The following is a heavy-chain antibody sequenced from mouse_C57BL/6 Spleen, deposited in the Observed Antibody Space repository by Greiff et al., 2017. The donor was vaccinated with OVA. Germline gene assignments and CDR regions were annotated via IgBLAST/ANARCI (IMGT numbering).Heavy chain of an antibody. J-gene: IGHJ2*01. Sequence: EVQLVESGGGLVKPGGSLKLSCAASGFTFSDYGMHWVRQAPETGLEWVAYISSGSSTIYYADTVKGRFTISRDNAKNTLFLQMTSLRSEDTAMYYCASSSTVKNYLDYWGQGTTLTVSS. CDR3: ASSSTVKNYLDY. CDR2: ISSGSSTI. V-gene: IGHV5-17*01. D-gene: IGHD1-1*01. CDR1: GFTFSDYG.